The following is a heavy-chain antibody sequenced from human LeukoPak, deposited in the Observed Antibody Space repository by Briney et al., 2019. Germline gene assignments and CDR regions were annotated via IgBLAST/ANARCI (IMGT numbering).Heavy chain of an antibody. CDR3: ARGGNYFDY. D-gene: IGHD3-10*01. CDR1: VYTFTVYD. J-gene: IGHJ4*02. Sequence: ASVTVSYSPSVYTFTVYDGYGVRQAAGQGLEWMGWMNPNSGNTCYAQKFQGRVTMTKNTSITAAYMDLSSLRAEVSPGYYCARGGNYFDYWGQGSLVTVSS. CDR2: MNPNSGNT. V-gene: IGHV1-8*01.